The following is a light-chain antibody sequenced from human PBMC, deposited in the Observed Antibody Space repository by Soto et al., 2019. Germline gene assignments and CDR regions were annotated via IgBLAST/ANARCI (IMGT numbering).Light chain of an antibody. Sequence: VVTQSPSTLSLSPGDRATLSCRAIQSLDRNSLAWYQQKPGQAPSLLIYDASNRATGIPARFSGSGSGTDFTLTISSLEPEDFAVYYCQQRSNWPRGTFGQGTKVDIK. CDR2: DAS. CDR3: QQRSNWPRGT. V-gene: IGKV3-11*01. CDR1: QSLDRNS. J-gene: IGKJ1*01.